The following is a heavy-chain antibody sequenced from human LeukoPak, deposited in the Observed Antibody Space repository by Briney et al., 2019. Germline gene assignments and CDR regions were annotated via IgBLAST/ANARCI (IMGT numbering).Heavy chain of an antibody. V-gene: IGHV3-30*02. Sequence: PGGSLRLSCAASGFTFNTYGMHWVRQAPGKGLEWVAFINYDERKKNYIDSVKGRFTISRDNSRNTLYLEMNSLGAEDKAMYYCARGAYSYGPYDGLDIWGPGTMVTVSS. CDR3: ARGAYSYGPYDGLDI. D-gene: IGHD5-18*01. CDR2: INYDERKK. CDR1: GFTFNTYG. J-gene: IGHJ3*02.